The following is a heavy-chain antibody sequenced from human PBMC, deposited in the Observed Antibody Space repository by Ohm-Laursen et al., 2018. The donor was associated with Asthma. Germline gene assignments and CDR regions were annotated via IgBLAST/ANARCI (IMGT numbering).Heavy chain of an antibody. J-gene: IGHJ5*02. CDR2: ISYDGSNK. D-gene: IGHD4-11*01. Sequence: SLRLSCTATGFTFSSYGMHWVRQAPGKGLEWVAVISYDGSNKCYADSVKGRFTISRDNSKNTLYLQMNSLRAEDTAVYYCARGRNYWFDPWGQGTLVTVST. CDR1: GFTFSSYG. CDR3: ARGRNYWFDP. V-gene: IGHV3-30*03.